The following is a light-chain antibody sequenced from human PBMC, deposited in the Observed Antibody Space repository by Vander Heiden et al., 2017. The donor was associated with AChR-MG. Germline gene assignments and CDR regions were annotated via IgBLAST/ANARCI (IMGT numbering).Light chain of an antibody. V-gene: IGLV2-11*01. J-gene: IGLJ3*02. CDR1: SSDVGRYKY. CDR2: DVT. Sequence: QSALTQPHSVSGSPGQSVTISCTGTSSDVGRYKYVSWYQHHPGKAPKLIIYDVTKRPSQVRDRFSGSKSGNTASLTISGLQAEDEADYYCCSYAGNYYWVFGGGTKLTGL. CDR3: CSYAGNYYWV.